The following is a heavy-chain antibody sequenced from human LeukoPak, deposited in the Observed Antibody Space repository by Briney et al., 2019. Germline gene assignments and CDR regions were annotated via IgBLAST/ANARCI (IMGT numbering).Heavy chain of an antibody. V-gene: IGHV3-48*04. CDR3: ARQIAVAGKAGFDY. J-gene: IGHJ4*02. CDR1: GFTFSSYS. CDR2: ISSSSSSSSTI. Sequence: GGSLRLSCAASGFTFSSYSMNWVRQAPGKGLEWVSYISSSSSSSSTIDYADSVKGRFTISRDNAKNSLYLQMNSLRAEDTAVYYCARQIAVAGKAGFDYWGQGTLVTVSS. D-gene: IGHD6-19*01.